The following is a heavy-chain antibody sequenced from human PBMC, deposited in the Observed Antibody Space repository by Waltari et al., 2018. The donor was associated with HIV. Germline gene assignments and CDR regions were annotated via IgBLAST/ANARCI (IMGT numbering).Heavy chain of an antibody. D-gene: IGHD1-26*01. Sequence: EVQLLESGGRLGQPGESLRRSCAASGLTFSTRTMSWIRQAPGKGLEWGSSITSGSSNTYSADSVKCRFTISRDNSKNTLFLQMNSLRAEDTAIYYCARDNSGTYYGQGTLVTVSS. CDR2: ITSGSSNT. CDR1: GLTFSTRT. CDR3: ARDNSGTY. V-gene: IGHV3-23*01. J-gene: IGHJ4*02.